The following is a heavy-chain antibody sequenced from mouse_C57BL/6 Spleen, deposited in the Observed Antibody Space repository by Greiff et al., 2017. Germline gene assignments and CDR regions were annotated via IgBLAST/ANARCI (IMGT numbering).Heavy chain of an antibody. CDR1: GFTFNTYA. CDR2: IRSKSSNYAT. J-gene: IGHJ3*01. D-gene: IGHD1-1*01. CDR3: VREGDYYGSSSFAY. V-gene: IGHV10-3*01. Sequence: EAGGGLVQPKGSLKLSCAASGFTFNTYAMHWVRQAPGKGLEWVARIRSKSSNYATYYADSVKDRFTISRDDSQSMLYLQMNNLKTEDTAMYYCVREGDYYGSSSFAYWGQGTLVTVSA.